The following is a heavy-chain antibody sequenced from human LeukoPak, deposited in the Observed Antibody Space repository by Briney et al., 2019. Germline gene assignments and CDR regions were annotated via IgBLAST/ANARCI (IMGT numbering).Heavy chain of an antibody. D-gene: IGHD3-9*01. J-gene: IGHJ4*02. CDR2: INPNSGGT. CDR3: ARSPHILTGENFDY. CDR1: GYSFTAYY. Sequence: ASVKVSCKASGYSFTAYYIHWVRQAPGQGLEWMGWINPNSGGTNYAQNFQGRVTMTRDTSITTAYLEMSRLRSDDTAVYYCARSPHILTGENFDYWGQGTLVTVSS. V-gene: IGHV1-2*02.